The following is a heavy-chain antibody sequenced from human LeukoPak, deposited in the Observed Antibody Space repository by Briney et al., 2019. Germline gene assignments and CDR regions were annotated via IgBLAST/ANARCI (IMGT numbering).Heavy chain of an antibody. D-gene: IGHD1-26*01. CDR3: ANWQSGSRVFFDY. CDR1: GFTFSNYA. Sequence: GGSLRLSCAASGFTFSNYALSWVRQAPGKGLEWVSAISANGDTTYYADSVKGRFTISRDNSKNTLYLHMNSLRAEDTAVYYCANWQSGSRVFFDYWSQGTLVTVSS. V-gene: IGHV3-23*01. J-gene: IGHJ4*02. CDR2: ISANGDTT.